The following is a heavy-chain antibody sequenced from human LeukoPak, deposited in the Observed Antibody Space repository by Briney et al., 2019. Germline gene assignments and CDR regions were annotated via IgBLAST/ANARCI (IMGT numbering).Heavy chain of an antibody. CDR1: GFTFSSYA. D-gene: IGHD7-27*01. V-gene: IGHV3-23*01. CDR2: SGSGGST. J-gene: IGHJ4*02. CDR3: AALGPPIDF. Sequence: GGSLRLSCAASGFTFSSYAMSWVRQAPGKGLEWVSTSGSGGSTYYADSVKGRFTISRDISKNTLFLQMNSLRADDTAVYYCAALGPPIDFWGQGTLITVSS.